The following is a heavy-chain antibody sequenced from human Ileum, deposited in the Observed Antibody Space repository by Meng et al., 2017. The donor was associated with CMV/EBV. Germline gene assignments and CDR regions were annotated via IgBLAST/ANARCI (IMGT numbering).Heavy chain of an antibody. CDR1: GDSIRRGAFY. D-gene: IGHD5-12*01. CDR3: ATEYSASPGWFDP. J-gene: IGHJ5*02. V-gene: IGHV4-30-4*08. CDR2: IYYSGST. Sequence: VRLEAPGPGLVKPSQTLSLICTVSGDSIRRGAFYWPWLRQSPGKGPEWIGYIYYSGSTYYNPSLKSRLTIALDTSKNQFSLRLTSVTDADTGVYYCATEYSASPGWFDPWGQGILVTVSS.